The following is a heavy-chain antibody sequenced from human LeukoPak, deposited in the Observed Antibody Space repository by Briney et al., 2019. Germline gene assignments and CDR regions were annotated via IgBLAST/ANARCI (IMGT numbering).Heavy chain of an antibody. V-gene: IGHV3-48*01. CDR3: ARVLEDCSSTSCLGY. CDR2: ISSSSSTI. D-gene: IGHD2-2*01. J-gene: IGHJ4*02. CDR1: GFTFSSYS. Sequence: GGSLRLSCAASGFTFSSYSMNWVRQAPGKGLEWVSYISSSSSTIYHADSVKGRFTISRDNAKNSLYLQMNSLRAEDTAVYYCARVLEDCSSTSCLGYWGQGTLVTVSS.